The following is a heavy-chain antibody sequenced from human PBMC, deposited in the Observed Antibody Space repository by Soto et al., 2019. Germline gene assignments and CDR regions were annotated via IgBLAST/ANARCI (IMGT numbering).Heavy chain of an antibody. CDR1: GYMFSRYG. CDR2: ISAHNGKT. CDR3: ARWITGTYSDWFDP. D-gene: IGHD1-1*01. J-gene: IGHJ5*02. V-gene: IGHV1-18*04. Sequence: QVQLVQSGAEVKKPGASVKVSCKASGYMFSRYGVTWVRLAPGRGLEWMGWISAHNGKTTYAQKLQGRVTMTTDTSTSTAYMELTSLRSDDTAVYYCARWITGTYSDWFDPWGQGTLVTVSS.